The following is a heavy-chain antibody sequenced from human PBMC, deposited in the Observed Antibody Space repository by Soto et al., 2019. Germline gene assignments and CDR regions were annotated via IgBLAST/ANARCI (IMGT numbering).Heavy chain of an antibody. CDR1: GFTFDDYA. D-gene: IGHD3-10*01. V-gene: IGHV3-9*01. CDR2: ISWNSGSI. J-gene: IGHJ3*02. Sequence: EVQLVESGGGLVQPGRSLRLSCAASGFTFDDYAMHWVRQAPGKGLEWVSGISWNSGSIGYADSVKGRFTISRDNAKNSLYLQMNSLRAEDTALYYCAKDILWFGELLSGYDAFDIWGQGTMVTVSS. CDR3: AKDILWFGELLSGYDAFDI.